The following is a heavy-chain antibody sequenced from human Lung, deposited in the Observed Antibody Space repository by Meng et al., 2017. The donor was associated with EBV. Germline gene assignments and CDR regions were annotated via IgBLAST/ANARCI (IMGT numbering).Heavy chain of an antibody. Sequence: QGRLVESGGGVGQPGRSLRLSCAASGFTFSSYGMHWVRQAPGKGLEWVALIWYDGSNEYYADSVKGRFTISRDNSKNTLYLQLNSLRVEDTAIYYCARGWVKYNSGPDYCGQGALVTVSS. CDR3: ARGWVKYNSGPDY. J-gene: IGHJ4*02. V-gene: IGHV3-33*01. CDR2: IWYDGSNE. D-gene: IGHD6-19*01. CDR1: GFTFSSYG.